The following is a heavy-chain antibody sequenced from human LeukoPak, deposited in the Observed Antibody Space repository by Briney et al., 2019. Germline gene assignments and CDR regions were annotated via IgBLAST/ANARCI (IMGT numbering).Heavy chain of an antibody. V-gene: IGHV6-1*01. D-gene: IGHD3-22*01. CDR1: GDSVSSNSAA. CDR3: ARHRTYYYDSSGYYFFDY. Sequence: SQTLSLTCAISGDSVSSNSAAWNWIRQSPPRGLEWLGRTYYRSKWYNDYAVSVKSRITINPDTSKNQFSLKLSSVTAADTAVYYCARHRTYYYDSSGYYFFDYWGQGTLVTVSS. CDR2: TYYRSKWYN. J-gene: IGHJ4*02.